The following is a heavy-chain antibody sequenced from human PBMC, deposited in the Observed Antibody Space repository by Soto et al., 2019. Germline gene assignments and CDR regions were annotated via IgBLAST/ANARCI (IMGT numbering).Heavy chain of an antibody. CDR1: GGSISSYY. CDR3: ARSFGRDYYDSSGYYWYFDL. V-gene: IGHV4-59*08. Sequence: SETLSLTCTVSGGSISSYYWSWIRQPPGKGLEWIGYIYYSGSTNYNPSLKSRVTISVDTSKNQFSLKLSSVTAADTAVYYCARSFGRDYYDSSGYYWYFDLWGRGTLVTVSS. J-gene: IGHJ2*01. D-gene: IGHD3-22*01. CDR2: IYYSGST.